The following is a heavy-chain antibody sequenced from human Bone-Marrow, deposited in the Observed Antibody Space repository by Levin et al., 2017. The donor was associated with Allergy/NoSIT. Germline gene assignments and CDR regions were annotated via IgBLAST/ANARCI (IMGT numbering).Heavy chain of an antibody. Sequence: LSLTCAASGFTFSSYGIHWVRQAPGKGLEWVAVISYDGSNKYYADSVKGRFTISRDNSKNTLYLQMSSLRPEDTAVYFCAKISRSTVTSFFDHWGQGTLVSVSS. CDR1: GFTFSSYG. CDR2: ISYDGSNK. J-gene: IGHJ4*02. CDR3: AKISRSTVTSFFDH. V-gene: IGHV3-30*18. D-gene: IGHD4-17*01.